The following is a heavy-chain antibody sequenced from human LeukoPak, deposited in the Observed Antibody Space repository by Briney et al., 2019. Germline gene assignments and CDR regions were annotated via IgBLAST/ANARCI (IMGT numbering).Heavy chain of an antibody. CDR1: GGSISSGGYY. CDR3: ARAARGYGVPAAKTRYNWFDP. D-gene: IGHD2-2*01. Sequence: SETLSLTCTVSGGSISSGGYYWSWIRQHPGKGLEWIGYIYYSGSTYYNPSLKSRVTISVDTSKNQFSLKLSSVTAADTAVYYCARAARGYGVPAAKTRYNWFDPWGQGTLVTVSS. CDR2: IYYSGST. J-gene: IGHJ5*02. V-gene: IGHV4-31*03.